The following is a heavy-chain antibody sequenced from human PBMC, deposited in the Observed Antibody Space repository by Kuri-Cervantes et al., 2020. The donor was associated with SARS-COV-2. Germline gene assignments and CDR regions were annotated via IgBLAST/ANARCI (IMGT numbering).Heavy chain of an antibody. CDR3: ATTTGTGFHVLEYGMDV. CDR2: IRYDATKK. Sequence: GESLKISCAASGFTFSSYGVHWVRQAPGKALEWVAFIRYDATKKNYADSVKGRFTISRDNPKNTLYLQMNSLRAEDTAVYYCATTTGTGFHVLEYGMDVWGQGTTVTVSS. V-gene: IGHV3-30*02. J-gene: IGHJ6*02. CDR1: GFTFSSYG. D-gene: IGHD1-1*01.